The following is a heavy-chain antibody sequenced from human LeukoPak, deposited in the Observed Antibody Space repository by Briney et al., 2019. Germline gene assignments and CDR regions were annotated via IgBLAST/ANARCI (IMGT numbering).Heavy chain of an antibody. V-gene: IGHV3-43*02. CDR1: GFTFDDYA. D-gene: IGHD3-22*01. Sequence: GGSLRLSCAASGFTFDDYAMHWVRQAPGKGLEWVSLISGDGGSTYYADSVKGRFTISRDNSKNSLYLQMNSLRTEDTALYYCAKDSAYYDSSGYTSFQYYFDYWGQGTPVTVSS. CDR3: AKDSAYYDSSGYTSFQYYFDY. J-gene: IGHJ4*02. CDR2: ISGDGGST.